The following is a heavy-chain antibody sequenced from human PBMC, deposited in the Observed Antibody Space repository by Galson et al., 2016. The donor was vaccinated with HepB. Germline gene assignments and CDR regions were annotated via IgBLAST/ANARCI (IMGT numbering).Heavy chain of an antibody. V-gene: IGHV3-7*03. CDR3: AKERLVRRIFDH. Sequence: SLRLSCAASGFTFRNHWMSWIRQAPGKGLEWVANIKYDGNEKYYVESMKGRFTVSRDNSNNTLYLQMNGLRAEDTALYYCAKERLVRRIFDHWGQGTLLTVSS. CDR2: IKYDGNEK. D-gene: IGHD1-1*01. CDR1: GFTFRNHW. J-gene: IGHJ4*02.